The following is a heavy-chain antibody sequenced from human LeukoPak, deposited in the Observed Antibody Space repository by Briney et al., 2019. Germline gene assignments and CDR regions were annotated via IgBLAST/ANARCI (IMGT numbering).Heavy chain of an antibody. J-gene: IGHJ3*02. Sequence: PGGSLRLSCAASGFTVSSNYMSWVRQAPGKGLEWLSVIYSGGNTYYADSVKGRFTISRDNSKNTLYLQMNSLRVGDTAVYYCARAVPGHPGHAFDIWGQGTMVIVSS. CDR3: ARAVPGHPGHAFDI. CDR2: IYSGGNT. D-gene: IGHD6-19*01. V-gene: IGHV3-66*01. CDR1: GFTVSSNY.